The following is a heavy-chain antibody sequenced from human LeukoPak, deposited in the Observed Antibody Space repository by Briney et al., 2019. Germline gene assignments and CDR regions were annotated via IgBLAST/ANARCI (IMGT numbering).Heavy chain of an antibody. CDR1: GFPFSDSW. V-gene: IGHV3-7*03. CDR2: INQYGDDR. J-gene: IGHJ6*03. CDR3: AKSNAMDV. Sequence: GGSLRLSCAASGFPFSDSWMGWVRQAPGKGLEWVANINQYGDDRYYADSIKGRFTISRDNAKNSLYLQMNSLRTEDTALYYCAKSNAMDVWGKGTTVTISS.